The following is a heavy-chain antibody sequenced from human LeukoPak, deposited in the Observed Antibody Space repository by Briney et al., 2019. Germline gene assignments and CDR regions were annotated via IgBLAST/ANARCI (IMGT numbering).Heavy chain of an antibody. Sequence: TGGSLRLSCAASGSTFSSYAMSWVRQAPGKGLEWVSAISGSGGSTYYADSVKGRFTISRDNSKNTLYLQMNGLRAEDTAVHYCAFSLRYFDWSSVFDIWGQGTMVTVSS. CDR2: ISGSGGST. D-gene: IGHD3-9*01. CDR3: AFSLRYFDWSSVFDI. J-gene: IGHJ3*02. V-gene: IGHV3-23*01. CDR1: GSTFSSYA.